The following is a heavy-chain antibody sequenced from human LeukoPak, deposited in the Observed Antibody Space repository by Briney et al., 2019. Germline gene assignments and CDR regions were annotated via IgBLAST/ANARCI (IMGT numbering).Heavy chain of an antibody. CDR3: ARHSFLVGATPKHYFDY. D-gene: IGHD1-26*01. J-gene: IGHJ4*02. CDR1: GVSISSSNSY. Sequence: SETLSLTCTVSGVSISSSNSYWGWIRQPPGKGLEWIGSIYYSGSTYYNPSLKSRVTISVDTSKNQFSLKLSSVTAADTAEYYCARHSFLVGATPKHYFDYWGQGTLVTVSS. CDR2: IYYSGST. V-gene: IGHV4-39*01.